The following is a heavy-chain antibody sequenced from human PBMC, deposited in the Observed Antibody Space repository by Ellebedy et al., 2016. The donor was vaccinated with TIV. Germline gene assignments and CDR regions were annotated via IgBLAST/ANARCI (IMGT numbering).Heavy chain of an antibody. CDR2: IFSSGNT. Sequence: GSLRLSXAVSGGSVGSDTYYWAWLRQPPGQGLEWIGSIFSSGNTQYKVSLGSRVTMSRDTSKNQFSLKLSSVTAADTAVYFCARHVGSASGDHFDYWGQGTLVTVSS. J-gene: IGHJ4*02. CDR3: ARHVGSASGDHFDY. CDR1: GGSVGSDTYY. D-gene: IGHD3-10*01. V-gene: IGHV4-39*01.